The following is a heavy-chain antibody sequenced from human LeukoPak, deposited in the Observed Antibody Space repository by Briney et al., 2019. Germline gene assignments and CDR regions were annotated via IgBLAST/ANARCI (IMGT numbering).Heavy chain of an antibody. CDR2: INQRGSP. Sequence: PSETLSLTCPVYTGSFSNYYWSWIRQAPGKGLEWIGEINQRGSPNCNPSLKSRVIMSVDTSKNHFSLKVTSVTAADTAVYYCARALNMGATTWTPINNFYYFMDVWDKGTTVTVSS. V-gene: IGHV4-34*01. D-gene: IGHD1-26*01. CDR3: ARALNMGATTWTPINNFYYFMDV. J-gene: IGHJ6*03. CDR1: TGSFSNYY.